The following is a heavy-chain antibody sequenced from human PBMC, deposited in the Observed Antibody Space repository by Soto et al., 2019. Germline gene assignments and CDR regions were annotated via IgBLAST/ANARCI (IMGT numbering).Heavy chain of an antibody. CDR1: GYTFTSYY. CDR3: ARGRGEDVTIFGVVIYQRYMDV. D-gene: IGHD3-3*01. J-gene: IGHJ6*03. V-gene: IGHV1-46*03. Sequence: GASVKVSCKASGYTFTSYYMHWVRQAPGQGLEWMGIINPSGGSTSYAQKFQGRVTMTRDTSTSTVYMELSSLRSEDTAVYYCARGRGEDVTIFGVVIYQRYMDVWGKGTTVTVSS. CDR2: INPSGGST.